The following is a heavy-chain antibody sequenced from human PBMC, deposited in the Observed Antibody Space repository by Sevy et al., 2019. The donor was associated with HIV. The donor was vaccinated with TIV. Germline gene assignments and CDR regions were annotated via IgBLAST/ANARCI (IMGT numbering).Heavy chain of an antibody. CDR2: VSWNSAYI. V-gene: IGHV3-9*01. CDR3: VKGTMVSLMDLYDCFHI. J-gene: IGHJ3*02. D-gene: IGHD2-8*01. Sequence: GGSLRLSCAASGFTFDDYAMHWVRHTPRKGLEWVSSVSWNSAYIKYAVSVKGRFTISRDNAKKSLYLQMSSLRVEDTALYYCVKGTMVSLMDLYDCFHIWGRGTMVTVSS. CDR1: GFTFDDYA.